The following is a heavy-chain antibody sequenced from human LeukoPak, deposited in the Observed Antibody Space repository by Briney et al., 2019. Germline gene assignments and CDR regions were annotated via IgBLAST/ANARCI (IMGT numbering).Heavy chain of an antibody. Sequence: GGSLRLSCAASGFTFSSYAMSWVRQVPGKGLEWVSGISGSGGSTYYADSVKGRFTISRDNSKNTLYLQMNSLKTEDTAFYYCTRGVGQQLIPPDYWGQGTLVTVSS. J-gene: IGHJ4*02. CDR1: GFTFSSYA. V-gene: IGHV3-23*01. D-gene: IGHD6-13*01. CDR2: ISGSGGST. CDR3: TRGVGQQLIPPDY.